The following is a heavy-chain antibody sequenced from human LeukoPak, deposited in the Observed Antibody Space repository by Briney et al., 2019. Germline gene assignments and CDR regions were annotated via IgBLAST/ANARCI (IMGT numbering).Heavy chain of an antibody. CDR3: ARGRLRWMRGRVGPDFQH. CDR1: GGSFSGYY. J-gene: IGHJ1*01. Sequence: SETLSLTCAVYGGSFSGYYWSWIRQPPGKGLEWIGEINHRGSTNYNPSLKSRVTISVDTSKNQFSLKLSSVTAADTAVYYCARGRLRWMRGRVGPDFQHWGQGTLVTVSS. CDR2: INHRGST. V-gene: IGHV4-34*01. D-gene: IGHD4-23*01.